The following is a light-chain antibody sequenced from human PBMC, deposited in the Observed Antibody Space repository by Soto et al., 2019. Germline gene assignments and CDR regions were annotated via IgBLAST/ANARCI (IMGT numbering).Light chain of an antibody. CDR3: QQYGSSGT. CDR2: GAS. J-gene: IGKJ1*01. V-gene: IGKV3-20*01. CDR1: QSISDT. Sequence: IVMTQSPATLSVSPWGRATLSCRASQSISDTLAWYQQKPGQAPRLLIYGASNRATGIPDRFSGSGSGTDFTLTISRLEPEDFAVYYCQQYGSSGTFGQGTKVDIK.